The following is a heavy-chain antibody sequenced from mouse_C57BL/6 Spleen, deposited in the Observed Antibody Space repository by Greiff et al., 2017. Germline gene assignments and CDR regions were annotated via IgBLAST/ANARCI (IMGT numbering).Heavy chain of an antibody. CDR2: INPSNGGT. CDR3: ARWGSSGPYAMDY. Sequence: QVQLQQPGTELVKPGASVKLSCKASGYTFTSYWMHWVKQRPGQGLEWIGNINPSNGGTNYNEKFKSKATLTVDKSSSTAYMQLSSLTSEDSAVYYGARWGSSGPYAMDYWGQGTSVTVSS. D-gene: IGHD3-2*02. CDR1: GYTFTSYW. J-gene: IGHJ4*01. V-gene: IGHV1-53*01.